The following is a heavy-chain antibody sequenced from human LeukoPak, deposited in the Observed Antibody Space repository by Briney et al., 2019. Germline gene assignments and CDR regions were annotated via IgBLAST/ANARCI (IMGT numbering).Heavy chain of an antibody. CDR1: GGTFSSYA. Sequence: SVKVSCKASGGTFSSYAISWVRQAPGQGLEWMGGIIPIFGTANYAQKFQGRVTITADESTSTAYMELSSLRSEDTAVYYCARDKSTTVRFLQYYWGQGTLVTVSS. CDR3: ARDKSTTVRFLQYY. V-gene: IGHV1-69*13. D-gene: IGHD3-3*01. J-gene: IGHJ4*02. CDR2: IIPIFGTA.